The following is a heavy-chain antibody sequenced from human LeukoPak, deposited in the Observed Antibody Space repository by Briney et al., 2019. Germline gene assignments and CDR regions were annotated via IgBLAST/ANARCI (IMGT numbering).Heavy chain of an antibody. D-gene: IGHD6-13*01. CDR2: IYYSGST. J-gene: IGHJ4*02. V-gene: IGHV4-59*08. CDR1: GGSISSYY. CDR3: ARSRSWLYYFDY. Sequence: PSETLSPTCTVSGGSISSYYWSWIRQPPGKGLEWIGYIYYSGSTNYNPSLKSRVTISVDTSKNQFSLKLSSVTAADTAVYYCARSRSWLYYFDYWGQGTLVTVSS.